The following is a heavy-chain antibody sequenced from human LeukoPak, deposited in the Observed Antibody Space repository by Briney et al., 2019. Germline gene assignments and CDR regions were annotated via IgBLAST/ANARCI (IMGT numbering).Heavy chain of an antibody. CDR1: GYTFTSYA. CDR2: INTDTGNP. CDR3: ARYRGDSGSFYYFNY. J-gene: IGHJ4*02. Sequence: ASEKVSCKASGYTFTSYAMNWVRQAPGQGLEWMGWINTDTGNPTYAQGFTGRFVFSLDTSVSTAYLQISSLKAEDTAVYYCARYRGDSGSFYYFNYWGQGTLVTVSS. V-gene: IGHV7-4-1*02. D-gene: IGHD3-10*01.